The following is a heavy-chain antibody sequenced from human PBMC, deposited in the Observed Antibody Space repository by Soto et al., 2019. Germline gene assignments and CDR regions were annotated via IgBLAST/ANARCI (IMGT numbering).Heavy chain of an antibody. CDR2: IYHSGST. V-gene: IGHV4-30-2*01. CDR3: VRSLGWLQYSCFDP. J-gene: IGHJ5*02. D-gene: IGHD3-16*01. Sequence: SETLSLTCAVSGGSISSGGYSWSWIRQPPGKGLEWIGYIYHSGSTFYNPSLKSRVTISIATSKNQFSLHLSSVTAADTAVYYCVRSLGWLQYSCFDPWGQGIPVTVSS. CDR1: GGSISSGGYS.